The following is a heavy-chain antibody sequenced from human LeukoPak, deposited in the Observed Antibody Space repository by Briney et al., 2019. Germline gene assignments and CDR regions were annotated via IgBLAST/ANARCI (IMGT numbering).Heavy chain of an antibody. J-gene: IGHJ4*02. V-gene: IGHV3-23*01. Sequence: GGSLRLSCAASGFTFSSYAMSWVRQAPGKGLEWVSAISGSGGSTYYADSVKGRFTISRDNSKNTLYLQMNSLRAEDTAVYYCAKDGIRSDGYNYLFDYWGQGTLVTVSS. D-gene: IGHD5-24*01. CDR1: GFTFSSYA. CDR3: AKDGIRSDGYNYLFDY. CDR2: ISGSGGST.